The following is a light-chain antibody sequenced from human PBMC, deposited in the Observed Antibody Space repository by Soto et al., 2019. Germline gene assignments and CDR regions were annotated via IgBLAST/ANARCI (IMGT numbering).Light chain of an antibody. CDR1: QSVSSN. Sequence: EIVMTQSPATLSVSPGERATLSCRASQSVSSNLAWYQQKPGQAPRLLIYGPSTRATGVPARFSGSGSGTEFTLNISSLQSEDFAIYYCQQYHDWPRTFGRGTKVEVK. CDR2: GPS. V-gene: IGKV3-15*01. CDR3: QQYHDWPRT. J-gene: IGKJ1*01.